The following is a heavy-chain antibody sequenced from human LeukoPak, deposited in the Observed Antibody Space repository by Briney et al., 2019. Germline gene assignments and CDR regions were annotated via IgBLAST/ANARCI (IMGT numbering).Heavy chain of an antibody. Sequence: PGRSLRLSCAASGFTFSSYAMHWVRQAPGKGLEWVAVISYDGSNKYYADSVKGRFTISRDNSKNTLYLQMNSLRAEDTAVYYCAKGEGQQLYRINFDYWGQGTLVTVSS. J-gene: IGHJ4*02. CDR2: ISYDGSNK. CDR3: AKGEGQQLYRINFDY. D-gene: IGHD6-13*01. CDR1: GFTFSSYA. V-gene: IGHV3-30*04.